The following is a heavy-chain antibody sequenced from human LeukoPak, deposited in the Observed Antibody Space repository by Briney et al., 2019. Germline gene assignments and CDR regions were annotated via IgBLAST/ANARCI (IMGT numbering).Heavy chain of an antibody. CDR1: EFTFSSYW. Sequence: PGGSLRLSCAASEFTFSSYWMHWVRQAPGKGLVWVSRINSDGSSTSYADSVKGRFTISRDNAKNTLYLQMNSLRAEDTAVYYCAREVVVAATLTTYYYYYGMDVWGQGTTVTVSS. V-gene: IGHV3-74*01. CDR2: INSDGSST. D-gene: IGHD2-15*01. J-gene: IGHJ6*02. CDR3: AREVVVAATLTTYYYYYGMDV.